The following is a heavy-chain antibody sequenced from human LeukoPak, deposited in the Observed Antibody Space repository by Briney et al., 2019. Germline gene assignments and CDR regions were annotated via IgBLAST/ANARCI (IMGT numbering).Heavy chain of an antibody. CDR1: GFTFSSYA. CDR2: ISASGGNT. Sequence: PGGSLRLSCAASGFTFSSYAMSWVRQAPGKGLEWVSVISASGGNTYYADSVKGRFTVSRDNSKNTLYLQMNSLRAEDTAVYYCAKKVGGVYAFDIWGQGTMVTVSS. D-gene: IGHD3-16*01. CDR3: AKKVGGVYAFDI. V-gene: IGHV3-23*01. J-gene: IGHJ3*02.